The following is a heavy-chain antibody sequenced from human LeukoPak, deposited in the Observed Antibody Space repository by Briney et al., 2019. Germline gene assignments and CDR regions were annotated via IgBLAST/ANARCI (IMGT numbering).Heavy chain of an antibody. V-gene: IGHV6-1*01. Sequence: SRTLSLTCAISGDSVSANSATWNWIRQSPSRGLEWLGRTYYRSKWYRDYAVSVKSRITINPDSSKNHFSLQLNSVTPEDTALYYCARGSDAFDIWGQGTMVTVSS. J-gene: IGHJ3*02. CDR1: GDSVSANSAT. CDR3: ARGSDAFDI. CDR2: TYYRSKWYR.